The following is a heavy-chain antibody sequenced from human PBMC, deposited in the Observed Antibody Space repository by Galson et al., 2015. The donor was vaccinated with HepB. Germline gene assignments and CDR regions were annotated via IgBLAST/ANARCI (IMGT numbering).Heavy chain of an antibody. CDR3: AKGGRSYLSDDFFYPGIDD. CDR1: GITFNYYK. CDR2: IDSVERGT. Sequence: SLRLSCAATCGITFNYYKIRWVRHVPGKGLVWVAYIDSVERGTKYAESEEGRITISRDNARNTVFLQMNSLRAEDTAMYYCAKGGRSYLSDDFFYPGIDDWGQGTLVTVSS. J-gene: IGHJ4*02. D-gene: IGHD3/OR15-3a*01. V-gene: IGHV3-74*03.